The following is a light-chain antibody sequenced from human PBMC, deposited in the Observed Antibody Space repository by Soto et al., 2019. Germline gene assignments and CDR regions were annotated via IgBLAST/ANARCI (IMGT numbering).Light chain of an antibody. CDR3: SSFTSATTLYV. J-gene: IGLJ1*01. CDR2: EVS. Sequence: QSALTQPASVSGSPGQSITISCAGTSSDVGAYKYVSWYQQNPGKAPQLIIYEVSSRPSGVSNRFSGSKSGNTASLTISGLQAEDEADYYCSSFTSATTLYVFGSGTKVT. CDR1: SSDVGAYKY. V-gene: IGLV2-14*01.